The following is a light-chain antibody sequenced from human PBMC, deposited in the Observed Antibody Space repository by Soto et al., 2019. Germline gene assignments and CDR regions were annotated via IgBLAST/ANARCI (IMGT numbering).Light chain of an antibody. CDR2: GSS. CDR1: QSVRNNY. V-gene: IGKV3-20*01. CDR3: QQYGSSPPYT. J-gene: IGKJ2*01. Sequence: EVVLTQSPGTLSLSPGERATLSCRASQSVRNNYLAWYQQKPGQSPKLLIFGSSDRATGIPDRFSGSGSGTDFTLTISRLEPEYFAVYYCQQYGSSPPYTFGQGTKLEIK.